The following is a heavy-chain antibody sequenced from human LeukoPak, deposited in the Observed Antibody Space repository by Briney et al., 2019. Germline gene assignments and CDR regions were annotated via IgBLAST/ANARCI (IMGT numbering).Heavy chain of an antibody. CDR3: ARDGGSFPGHDPGDY. J-gene: IGHJ4*02. Sequence: PSETLSLTCTVSGGSISSSSYYWGWIRQPPGKGLEWIGSIYYSGSTYYNPSLKSRVTISVDTSKNQFSLKLSSVTAADTAVYYCARDGGSFPGHDPGDYWGQGTLVTVSS. D-gene: IGHD1-26*01. CDR1: GGSISSSSYY. CDR2: IYYSGST. V-gene: IGHV4-39*07.